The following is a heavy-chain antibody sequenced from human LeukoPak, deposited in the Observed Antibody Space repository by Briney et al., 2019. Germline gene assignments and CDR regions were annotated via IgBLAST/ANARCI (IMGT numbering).Heavy chain of an antibody. J-gene: IGHJ4*02. V-gene: IGHV1-2*02. CDR2: INPNSGGT. CDR1: GYTFTGYY. Sequence: ASVKVSCKASGYTFTGYYMHWVRQAPGQGLEWMGWINPNSGGTNYAQKFQGRVTMTRDTSISTAYMELSRLRSDDTAVYYCARDVGVGGTGRWSTQGVFDYWGQGTLVTVSS. D-gene: IGHD3/OR15-3a*01. CDR3: ARDVGVGGTGRWSTQGVFDY.